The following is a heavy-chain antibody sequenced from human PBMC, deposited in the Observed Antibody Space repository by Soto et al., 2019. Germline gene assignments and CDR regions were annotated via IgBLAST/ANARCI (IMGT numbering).Heavy chain of an antibody. Sequence: PSETLSLTCAVSGDSVSNDNYYWGWIRQPPGKGLEWIGYIYYSGTTNYNSYLKSRLSLSVDMSKNQFSLKLASVTAADTAVYFCARSQRGRTAFTFDYWGQGAPVTVSS. CDR3: ARSQRGRTAFTFDY. D-gene: IGHD3-16*01. CDR2: IYYSGTT. V-gene: IGHV4-61*01. CDR1: GDSVSNDNYY. J-gene: IGHJ4*02.